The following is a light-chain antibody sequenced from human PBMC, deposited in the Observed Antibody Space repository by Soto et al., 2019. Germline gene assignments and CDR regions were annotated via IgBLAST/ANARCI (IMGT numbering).Light chain of an antibody. J-gene: IGKJ4*01. Sequence: DIVMTQSPLSLPVTPGEPASISCRSSQSLLHSNGYNYLDWFLQKPGQSPQLLIYLGSNRASGVPDRFSGSGSGTDFTLTINRLEPGDFAVYFCQQYGNSPLTFGGGTKVDIK. CDR2: LGS. V-gene: IGKV2-28*01. CDR3: QQYGNSPLT. CDR1: QSLLHSNGYNY.